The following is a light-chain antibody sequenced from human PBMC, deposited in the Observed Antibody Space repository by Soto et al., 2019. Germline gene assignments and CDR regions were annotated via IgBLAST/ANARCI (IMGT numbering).Light chain of an antibody. CDR1: QSVSSNY. CDR3: QQYDTSPRT. V-gene: IGKV3-20*01. Sequence: EIVLTQSPGTLSLSPGERATLSCRASQSVSSNYLAWYQQKRGQAPRLLIYGASSRYTGIPTRFSGSGSGTAVTFTISRLEPEDYAVYSCQQYDTSPRTLGQGTKVEI. J-gene: IGKJ1*01. CDR2: GAS.